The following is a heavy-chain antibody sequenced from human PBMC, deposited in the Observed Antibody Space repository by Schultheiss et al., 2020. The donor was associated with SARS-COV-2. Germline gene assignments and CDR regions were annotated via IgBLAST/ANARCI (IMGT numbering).Heavy chain of an antibody. Sequence: GESLKISCKGSGYSFTSYWIGWVRQMPGNGLEWMGIIFPGDSDTKYSPSFQGQVTISADKSISTAYLQCSSLKASDTAMYYCARLSTGDHWLVDYYYGMDVWGQGTAVTVAS. CDR2: IFPGDSDT. D-gene: IGHD7-27*01. CDR1: GYSFTSYW. CDR3: ARLSTGDHWLVDYYYGMDV. V-gene: IGHV5-51*01. J-gene: IGHJ6*02.